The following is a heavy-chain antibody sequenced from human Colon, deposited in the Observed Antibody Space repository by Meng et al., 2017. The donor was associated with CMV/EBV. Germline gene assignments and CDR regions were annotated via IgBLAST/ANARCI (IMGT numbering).Heavy chain of an antibody. V-gene: IGHV1-69*12. CDR3: ARDIDSAEGY. J-gene: IGHJ4*02. CDR2: IIPIFGTA. D-gene: IGHD1-26*01. CDR1: EGTFSSYA. Sequence: QGQLVQSGAEVKKPGSSVKGSCKAAEGTFSSYASSWVRQAPGQGLEWMGGIIPIFGTANYAQKFQGRVTITADESTSTAYMELSSLRSEDTAVYYCARDIDSAEGYWGQGTLVTVSS.